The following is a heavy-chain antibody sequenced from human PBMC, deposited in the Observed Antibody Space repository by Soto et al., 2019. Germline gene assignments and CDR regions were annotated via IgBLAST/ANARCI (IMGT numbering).Heavy chain of an antibody. D-gene: IGHD6-13*01. Sequence: PWGSLRLSCAASGVTFSSYAMSWVRQAPGKGLEWVSAISGSGGSTYYADSVKGRFTISRDNSKNTLYLQMNSLRAEDTAVYYCAKMGIAAAGTGYWFDPWGQGTLVTVSS. CDR3: AKMGIAAAGTGYWFDP. CDR2: ISGSGGST. J-gene: IGHJ5*02. CDR1: GVTFSSYA. V-gene: IGHV3-23*01.